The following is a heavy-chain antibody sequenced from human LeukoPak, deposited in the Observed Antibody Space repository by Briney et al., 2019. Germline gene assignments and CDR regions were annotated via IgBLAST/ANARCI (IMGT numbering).Heavy chain of an antibody. CDR3: AKRYYYGSGSYYFFDY. Sequence: PGGSLRLSCAASGFTFSSYAISWVRQAPGKGLEWVSAISGSGGSTYYADSVKGRFTISRDNSKNTLYLQMNSLRAEDTAVYYCAKRYYYGSGSYYFFDYWGQGTLVTVSS. CDR1: GFTFSSYA. V-gene: IGHV3-23*01. J-gene: IGHJ4*02. D-gene: IGHD3-10*01. CDR2: ISGSGGST.